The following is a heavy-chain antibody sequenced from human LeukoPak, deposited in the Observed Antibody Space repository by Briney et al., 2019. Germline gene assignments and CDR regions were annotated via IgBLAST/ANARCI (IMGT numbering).Heavy chain of an antibody. CDR3: AREAGGGIVVVPAAPRSYYTDV. Sequence: SETLSLTCTVSGGSISSGGYYWSWIRQPPGKGLEWIGYIYHSGSTYYNPSLKSRVTISVDRSKNQFSLKLSSVTAADTAVYYCAREAGGGIVVVPAAPRSYYTDVWGKGTTVTVSS. CDR1: GGSISSGGYY. CDR2: IYHSGST. D-gene: IGHD2-2*01. V-gene: IGHV4-30-2*01. J-gene: IGHJ6*03.